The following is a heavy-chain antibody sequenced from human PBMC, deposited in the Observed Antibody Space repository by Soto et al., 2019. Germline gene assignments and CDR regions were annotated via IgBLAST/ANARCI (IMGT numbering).Heavy chain of an antibody. CDR3: ATAYYYYDVTY. CDR1: GFNFDTYA. D-gene: IGHD3-22*01. J-gene: IGHJ4*02. CDR2: LSYDGTRH. V-gene: IGHV3-30*03. Sequence: QVQLVDSGGGVVQPGRSLRLSCAASGFNFDTYAMHWFRQAPGKGLEWVAVLSYDGTRHYYGDSVKGRFTISRDNSKKTLHLQMDNLRAEDTAIYYCATAYYYYDVTYWGQGTLVTVSS.